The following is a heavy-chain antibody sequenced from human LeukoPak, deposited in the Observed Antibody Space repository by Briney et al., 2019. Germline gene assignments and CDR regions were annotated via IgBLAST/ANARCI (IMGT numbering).Heavy chain of an antibody. Sequence: ASVKVSCKVSGYTLTGLSMHWVRQAPGKGLEWMGGFDPENGETIYSQELQGRVTMTEDTSTNTAYMELSSLRSEDTAVYYCATDLNKWEPKVDFDYWGQGTLVTVSS. J-gene: IGHJ4*02. V-gene: IGHV1-24*01. CDR3: ATDLNKWEPKVDFDY. D-gene: IGHD1-26*01. CDR2: FDPENGET. CDR1: GYTLTGLS.